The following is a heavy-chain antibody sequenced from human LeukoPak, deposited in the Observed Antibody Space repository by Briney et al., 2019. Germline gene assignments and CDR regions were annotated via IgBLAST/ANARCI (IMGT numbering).Heavy chain of an antibody. Sequence: GGSLRLSCAASGFTFSSYEMNWVRQAPGKGLEWVSYISSSGRTIYYEDSVKGRFSISRDNAKNSLYLQMNSLRAEDTAVYYCARDPERFSGEYYYYYYMDVWGKGTTVTVSS. D-gene: IGHD3-3*01. CDR1: GFTFSSYE. CDR2: ISSSGRTI. CDR3: ARDPERFSGEYYYYYYMDV. J-gene: IGHJ6*03. V-gene: IGHV3-48*03.